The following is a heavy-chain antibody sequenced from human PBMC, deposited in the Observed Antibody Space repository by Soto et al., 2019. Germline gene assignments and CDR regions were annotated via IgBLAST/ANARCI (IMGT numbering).Heavy chain of an antibody. Sequence: PGGSLRLSCAASGFTFSDHYMDWVRQAPGEGLEWVGRIKNKANSYTTEYAASVEGRFTISRDDSRNSLFLQMNGLKTEDTAVYYCTRVKLCGSDGCHRVLEVWGKGTTVTVSS. CDR2: IKNKANSYTT. CDR3: TRVKLCGSDGCHRVLEV. D-gene: IGHD2-21*02. CDR1: GFTFSDHY. V-gene: IGHV3-72*01. J-gene: IGHJ6*04.